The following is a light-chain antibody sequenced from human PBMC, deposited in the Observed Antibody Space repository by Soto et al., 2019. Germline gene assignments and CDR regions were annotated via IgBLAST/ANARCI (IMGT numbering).Light chain of an antibody. V-gene: IGKV3-20*01. J-gene: IGKJ5*01. Sequence: ETVMTQSPATLSVSPGESATLSCRASQSLSSSQLAWYQQKVGRAPRLLIHDASSRATGIPDRFSGSGSGTDFTLTITRLEPEDFAVYYCQQYGGSPRTFGQGTRLEIK. CDR2: DAS. CDR1: QSLSSSQ. CDR3: QQYGGSPRT.